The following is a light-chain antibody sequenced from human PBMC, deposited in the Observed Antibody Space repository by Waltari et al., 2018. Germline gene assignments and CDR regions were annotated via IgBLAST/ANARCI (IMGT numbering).Light chain of an antibody. J-gene: IGKJ2*01. CDR3: HQYGSSPDT. Sequence: SSRASTSGTNNHLAGYQQMPGQAPRLLSHGGSSRATGISDRCSGSGSGTDFTLTITRLEPEDFAVYYCHQYGSSPDTFGQGTKVQIK. V-gene: IGKV3-20*01. CDR1: TSGTNNH. CDR2: GGS.